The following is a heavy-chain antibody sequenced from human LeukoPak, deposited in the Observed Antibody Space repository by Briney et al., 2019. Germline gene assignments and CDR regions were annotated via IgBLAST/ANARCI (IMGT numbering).Heavy chain of an antibody. CDR3: ARLDIVVVPAAYDAFDI. Sequence: PSETLSLTCAVSGYSISSGYYWGWIRQPPGKVLEWIGSIYHSGSTYYNPSLKSRVTISVDTSKNQFSLKLSSVTAADTAVYYCARLDIVVVPAAYDAFDIWGQGTMVTVSS. D-gene: IGHD2-2*03. J-gene: IGHJ3*02. CDR2: IYHSGST. CDR1: GYSISSGYY. V-gene: IGHV4-38-2*01.